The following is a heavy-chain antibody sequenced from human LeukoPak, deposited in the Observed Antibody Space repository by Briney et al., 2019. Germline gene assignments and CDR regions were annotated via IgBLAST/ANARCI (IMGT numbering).Heavy chain of an antibody. CDR2: IKQDGSEK. D-gene: IGHD2-15*01. V-gene: IGHV3-7*01. J-gene: IGHJ4*02. CDR1: GFTFSSYW. CDR3: ARGGGTHCSGGSCYGAY. Sequence: GGSLRLACAASGFTFSSYWMSWVRQAPGKGLGWVANIKQDGSEKYYVDSVKGRFTISRDNAKNSRYLQMNSLRAEDTAVDYWARGGGTHCSGGSCYGAYWGQGTLVTVSS.